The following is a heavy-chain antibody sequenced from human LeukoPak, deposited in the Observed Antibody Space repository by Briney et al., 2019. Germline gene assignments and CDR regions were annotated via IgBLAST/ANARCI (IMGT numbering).Heavy chain of an antibody. D-gene: IGHD1-1*01. CDR1: GYTFTSYG. CDR2: INPNSGGT. J-gene: IGHJ6*02. CDR3: ARGGRVQLRYYYYYGMDV. Sequence: ASVKVSCTASGYTFTSYGISWVRQAPGQGLEWMGWINPNSGGTNYAQKFQGWVTMTRDTSISTAYMELSRLRSDDTAVYYCARGGRVQLRYYYYYGMDVWGQGTTVTVSS. V-gene: IGHV1-2*04.